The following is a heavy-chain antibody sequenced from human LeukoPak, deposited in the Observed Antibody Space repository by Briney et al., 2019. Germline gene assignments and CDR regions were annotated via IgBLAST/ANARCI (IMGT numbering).Heavy chain of an antibody. V-gene: IGHV4-38-2*02. CDR2: IYYSGNT. Sequence: PSETLSLTCTVSGYSISSGYFWGWIRQPPGKGLEWIGSIYYSGNTYYNASLKSQVSISIDTSKNQFSLRLASVTAADTAVYYCARQTGSGLFILPGGQGTLVTVSS. J-gene: IGHJ4*02. CDR3: ARQTGSGLFILP. CDR1: GYSISSGYF. D-gene: IGHD3/OR15-3a*01.